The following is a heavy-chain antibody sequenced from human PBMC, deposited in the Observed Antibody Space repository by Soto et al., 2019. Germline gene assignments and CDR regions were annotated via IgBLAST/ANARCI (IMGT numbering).Heavy chain of an antibody. J-gene: IGHJ4*02. V-gene: IGHV3-33*01. CDR3: ARDVAPFMISFGDADY. CDR1: GFTFSSYG. D-gene: IGHD3-16*01. CDR2: IWYDGSNK. Sequence: QVHLVESGGGVVQPGRSLRLSCAASGFTFSSYGMHWVRQAPGKGLEWVAVIWYDGSNKYYADSVKGRFTISRDNSKNTLYLQMNSLRAEDTAVYYCARDVAPFMISFGDADYWGQGTLVTVSS.